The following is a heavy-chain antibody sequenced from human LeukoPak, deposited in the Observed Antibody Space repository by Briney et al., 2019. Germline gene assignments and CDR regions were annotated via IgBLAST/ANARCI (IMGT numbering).Heavy chain of an antibody. D-gene: IGHD6-19*01. V-gene: IGHV4-4*02. CDR2: IYHSGST. J-gene: IGHJ5*02. CDR3: ARIYSSGWSWFDP. Sequence: SETLSLTCAVSGGSISSSNWWSWVRQPPGKGLEWIGEIYHSGSTNYNPSLKSRVTISVDKSKNQFSLKLSSVTAADTAVYYCARIYSSGWSWFDPWGQGTLVTVSS. CDR1: GGSISSSNW.